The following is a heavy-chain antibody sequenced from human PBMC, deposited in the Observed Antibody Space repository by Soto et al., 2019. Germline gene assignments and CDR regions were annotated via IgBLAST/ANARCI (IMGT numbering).Heavy chain of an antibody. CDR3: AKERSSGRSFDY. V-gene: IGHV3-23*01. Sequence: GGSLRLSCAASGFTFSTYAMNWVRQAPGKGLEWVSGISGSGDSTYYADSVKGRFTVSRDNSKNTLYLQMNSLRAEDTAVFYCAKERSSGRSFDYWGKGTLVTVSS. CDR2: ISGSGDST. CDR1: GFTFSTYA. J-gene: IGHJ4*02. D-gene: IGHD6-19*01.